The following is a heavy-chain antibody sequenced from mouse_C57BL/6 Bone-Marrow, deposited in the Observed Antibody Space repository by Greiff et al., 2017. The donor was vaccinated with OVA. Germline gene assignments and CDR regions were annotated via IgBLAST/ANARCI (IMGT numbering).Heavy chain of an antibody. CDR3: ARGTGLYYYAMDY. CDR2: IHPNSGST. Sequence: VQLQQSGAELVKPGASVKLSCKASGYTFTSYWMHWVKQRPGQGLEWIGMIHPNSGSTNYNEKFKSKATLTVDKSSSTAYMQLSSLTSEDSAVYYCARGTGLYYYAMDYWGQGTSVTVSS. CDR1: GYTFTSYW. D-gene: IGHD4-1*01. J-gene: IGHJ4*01. V-gene: IGHV1-64*01.